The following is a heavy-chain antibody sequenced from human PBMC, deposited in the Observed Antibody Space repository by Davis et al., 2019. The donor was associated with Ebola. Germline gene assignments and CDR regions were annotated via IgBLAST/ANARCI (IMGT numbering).Heavy chain of an antibody. Sequence: GESLKISCVVSGVTFSSYAMSWVRQAPGKGLQWVSGIADSGGVTYYADSMKGRFTISRDNSKNTLYLQMNSLRAEDTAVYYCAKDLDYDTGGPHFDYWGQGTLVTVSS. V-gene: IGHV3-23*01. CDR3: AKDLDYDTGGPHFDY. CDR1: GVTFSSYA. D-gene: IGHD3-22*01. J-gene: IGHJ4*02. CDR2: IADSGGVT.